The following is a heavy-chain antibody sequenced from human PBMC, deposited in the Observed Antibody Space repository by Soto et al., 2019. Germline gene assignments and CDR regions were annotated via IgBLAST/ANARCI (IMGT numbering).Heavy chain of an antibody. V-gene: IGHV3-23*01. D-gene: IGHD3-9*01. Sequence: PGGSLRLSCAASGFTFSSYAMSWVRQAPGKGLEWVSAISGSGGSTYYADSVKGRFTISRDNSKNTLYLQMNSLRAEDTAVYYCAIERNYDILTGYWGWGQGTLVTVSS. J-gene: IGHJ4*02. CDR2: ISGSGGST. CDR1: GFTFSSYA. CDR3: AIERNYDILTGYWG.